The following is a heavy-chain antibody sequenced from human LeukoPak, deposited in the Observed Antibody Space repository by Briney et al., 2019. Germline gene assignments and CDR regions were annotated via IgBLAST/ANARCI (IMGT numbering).Heavy chain of an antibody. CDR3: ARAYSSSWYAY. V-gene: IGHV4-39*07. Sequence: SETLSLTCTVSGGSISTSNYYWGWVRQPPGKGLEWIGNIFYSGSTYYSPSLKSRVTISLDTSRNQFSLKLNSVTAADTAVYYCARAYSSSWYAYWGQGTLVTVSS. CDR2: IFYSGST. D-gene: IGHD6-13*01. CDR1: GGSISTSNYY. J-gene: IGHJ4*02.